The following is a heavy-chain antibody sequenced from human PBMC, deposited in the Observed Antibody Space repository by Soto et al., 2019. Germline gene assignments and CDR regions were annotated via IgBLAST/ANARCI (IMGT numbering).Heavy chain of an antibody. CDR1: GLDFRSYE. CDR3: ARETLRDAIDI. V-gene: IGHV3-48*03. J-gene: IGHJ3*02. Sequence: GVLRLSCVASGLDFRSYEMNWVRQAPGKGLEWVSNIRANDESIYYADSVKGRVSVSRDNAKNSLFLEMNSLRVDDTAVYYCARETLRDAIDIWGQGTMVTVSS. CDR2: IRANDESI.